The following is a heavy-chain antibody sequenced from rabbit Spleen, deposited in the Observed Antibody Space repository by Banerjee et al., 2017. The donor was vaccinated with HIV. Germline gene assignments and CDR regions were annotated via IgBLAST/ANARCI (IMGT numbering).Heavy chain of an antibody. CDR1: GFSFSSSDY. Sequence: QEQLEESGGGLVKPGGTLTLTCTASGFSFSSSDYMCWVRQAPGKGLEWIACIDTNDGDTDYANWPKGRFTISKPSSTTVTLQMTSLTAADTATYFCARGGSYAGDGYNLWGQGTLVTVS. V-gene: IGHV1S45*01. CDR2: IDTNDGDT. CDR3: ARGGSYAGDGYNL. J-gene: IGHJ4*01. D-gene: IGHD4-2*01.